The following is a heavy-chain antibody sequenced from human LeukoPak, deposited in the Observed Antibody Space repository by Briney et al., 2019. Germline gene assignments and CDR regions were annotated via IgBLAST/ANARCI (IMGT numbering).Heavy chain of an antibody. D-gene: IGHD6-13*01. J-gene: IGHJ4*02. CDR3: ARQDQDRWYRYYFDY. CDR2: IYYSGST. Sequence: PSETLSLTCTVSGGSISSYYWSWIRQPPGKGLEWIGYIYYSGSTKYNPSLKSRVTISVDTSKNQFSLKLSSVTAADTAVYYCARQDQDRWYRYYFDYWGQGTLVTVS. V-gene: IGHV4-59*08. CDR1: GGSISSYY.